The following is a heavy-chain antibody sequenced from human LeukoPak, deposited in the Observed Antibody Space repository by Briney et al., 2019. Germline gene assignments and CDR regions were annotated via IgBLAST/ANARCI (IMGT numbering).Heavy chain of an antibody. CDR1: GFTFNNYE. CDR2: ISSSGITI. D-gene: IGHD3-3*01. Sequence: GGSLRLSCAASGFTFNNYEMNWVRQAPGKGLECVSYISSSGITIYYADSVKGRFTISRYNAKNSLYPQMNSLRAEDTAVYFCARGGFWSGYYNYYGMDVCGQGTTVTVSS. CDR3: ARGGFWSGYYNYYGMDV. V-gene: IGHV3-48*03. J-gene: IGHJ6*02.